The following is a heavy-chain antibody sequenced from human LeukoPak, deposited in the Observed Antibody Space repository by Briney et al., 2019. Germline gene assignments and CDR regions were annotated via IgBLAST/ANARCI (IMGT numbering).Heavy chain of an antibody. J-gene: IGHJ3*02. D-gene: IGHD2-21*01. CDR3: EDGIRDAFDI. V-gene: IGHV5-51*01. CDR1: GDSFTTYW. CDR2: IYPGDSDT. Sequence: GESLKISWKGSGDSFTTYWIAWVCQMPGKGLEWMGIIYPGDSDTRYSPSFQGQVTISADKSISTAYLQWSSLKASDTFFFQAEDGIRDAFDIWGQGTMVTVSS.